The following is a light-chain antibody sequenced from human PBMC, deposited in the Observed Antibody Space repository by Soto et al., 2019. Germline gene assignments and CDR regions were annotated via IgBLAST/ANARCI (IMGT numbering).Light chain of an antibody. CDR2: GNV. CDR3: QSYDSSLGFV. J-gene: IGLJ1*01. CDR1: SSNIGADHD. V-gene: IGLV1-40*01. Sequence: QSVLTQPPSVSGAPGQRVTLSCIGSSSNIGADHDVHWYQQLPGTAPKLLIYGNVNRPSGVPDRFSGSKSGASAALAITGLQAEDEADYYCQSYDSSLGFVFGTGTKLTVL.